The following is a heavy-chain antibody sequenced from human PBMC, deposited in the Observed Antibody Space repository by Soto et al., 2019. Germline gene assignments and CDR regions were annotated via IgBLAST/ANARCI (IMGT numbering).Heavy chain of an antibody. D-gene: IGHD6-19*01. CDR3: ARDAYSSGWYFSHYYYYXMDG. CDR2: INPNSGGT. CDR1: GYTFTGYY. Sequence: ASVKVSFKASGYTFTGYYMHWVRQAPGQGLEWMGWINPNSGGTNYAQKFQGWVTMTRDTSISTAYMELSRLRSDDTAVYYCARDAYSSGWYFSHYYYYXMDGWGQGTTVTVSS. J-gene: IGHJ6*02. V-gene: IGHV1-2*04.